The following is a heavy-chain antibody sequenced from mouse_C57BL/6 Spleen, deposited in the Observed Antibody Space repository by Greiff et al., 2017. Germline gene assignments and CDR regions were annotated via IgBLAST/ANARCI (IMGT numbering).Heavy chain of an antibody. CDR1: GYTFTDYN. CDR3: ARRHLVGIYYFDY. CDR2: INPNNGGT. D-gene: IGHD1-1*02. J-gene: IGHJ2*01. Sequence: EVQLQQSGPELVKPGASVKIPCKASGYTFTDYNMDWVKQSHGKSLEWIGDINPNNGGTIYNQKFKGKATLTVDKSSSTAYMELRSLTSEDTAVYYCARRHLVGIYYFDYWGQGTTLTVSS. V-gene: IGHV1-18*01.